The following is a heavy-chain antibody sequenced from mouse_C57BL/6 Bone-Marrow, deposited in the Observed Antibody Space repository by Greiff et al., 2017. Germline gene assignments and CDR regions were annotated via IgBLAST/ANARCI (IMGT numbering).Heavy chain of an antibody. D-gene: IGHD2-3*01. J-gene: IGHJ2*01. CDR1: GFTFSNYW. CDR3: TIYDGYYNFDY. Sequence: DVKLVESGGGLVQPGGSMKLSCVASGFTFSNYWMNWVRQSPETGLEWVAQIRLKSDNYATHYAESVKGRFTISRDDSKSSVYLQMNNLRAEDTGIYYCTIYDGYYNFDYWGQGTTLTVSS. CDR2: IRLKSDNYAT. V-gene: IGHV6-3*01.